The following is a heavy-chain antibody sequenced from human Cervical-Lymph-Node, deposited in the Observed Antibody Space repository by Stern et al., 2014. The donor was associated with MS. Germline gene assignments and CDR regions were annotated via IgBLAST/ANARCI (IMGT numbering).Heavy chain of an antibody. J-gene: IGHJ6*02. V-gene: IGHV4-61*02. Sequence: VQLLESGPGLVKPSQTLSLTCTVSGGSISSGHYFWNWIRQPAGKGLEWIGRIYTSGSTDYSVSLKSRVTISRDTSKNQISLRLSSVTAADTAVYYCARDRPTAGSFSDFYYYYGLDVWGRGTTVTVSS. CDR1: GGSISSGHYF. CDR3: ARDRPTAGSFSDFYYYYGLDV. D-gene: IGHD1-26*01. CDR2: IYTSGST.